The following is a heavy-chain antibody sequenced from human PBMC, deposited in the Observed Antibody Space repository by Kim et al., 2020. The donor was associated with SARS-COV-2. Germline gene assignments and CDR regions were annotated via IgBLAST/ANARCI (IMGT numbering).Heavy chain of an antibody. CDR2: IYSGVST. CDR3: SRVRSRYCGYYFYVMAF. CDR1: GFTVSSNY. Sequence: GGSLRLSCAASGFTVSSNYMSWVRQAPGKGLEWVSFIYSGVSTYYADSVKCRFTISRDNSKNTLSLQMNSLRAEDTAVDYCSRVRSRYCGYYFYVMAFW. D-gene: IGHD2-21*01. J-gene: IGHJ6*01. V-gene: IGHV3-66*01.